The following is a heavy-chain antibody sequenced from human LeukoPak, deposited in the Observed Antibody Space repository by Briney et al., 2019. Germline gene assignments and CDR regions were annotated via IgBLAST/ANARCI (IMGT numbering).Heavy chain of an antibody. D-gene: IGHD5-18*01. CDR3: ARIFIRNGYSSYFDC. V-gene: IGHV4-38-2*02. J-gene: IGHJ4*02. Sequence: SETLSLTCTVSGFSISSGHYWGWVRQPPGAGLEWIGGVYQSGTTYYNPSLKSRVTTSVDMSKNQFSLRLRPVTAADTAVYYCARIFIRNGYSSYFDCWGQGTLVTVSS. CDR2: VYQSGTT. CDR1: GFSISSGHY.